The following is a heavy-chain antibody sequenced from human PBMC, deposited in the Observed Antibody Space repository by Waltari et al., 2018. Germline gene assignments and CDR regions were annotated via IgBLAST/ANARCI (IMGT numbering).Heavy chain of an antibody. CDR1: GFTFSAYA. D-gene: IGHD3-3*01. CDR3: ARDADYDFWSGYFDY. CDR2: VSGGGSSA. V-gene: IGHV3-23*01. J-gene: IGHJ4*02. Sequence: EMQLLESGGGLVQPGGSLRLSCEASGFTFSAYAMSWVRQAPGKGLEWVSGVSGGGSSAYYADSVKGRFTISRDNSKNTLYLQMNSLRAEDTAVYYCARDADYDFWSGYFDYWGQGTLVTVSS.